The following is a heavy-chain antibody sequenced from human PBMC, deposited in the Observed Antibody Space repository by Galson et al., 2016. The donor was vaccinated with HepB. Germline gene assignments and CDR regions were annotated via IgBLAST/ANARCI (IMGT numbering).Heavy chain of an antibody. CDR2: IYHSGST. Sequence: SETLSLTCAVSGASINWSNWWTWVRQSPGKGLEWIGEIYHSGSTNYNPSLKSRVTISVDKPKNQFSLKVTSVTAADTAVYYCASAYREYTENPGRNYYGMDVWGQGSTVTVSS. CDR3: ASAYREYTENPGRNYYGMDV. J-gene: IGHJ6*02. D-gene: IGHD3-10*01. CDR1: GASINWSNW. V-gene: IGHV4-4*02.